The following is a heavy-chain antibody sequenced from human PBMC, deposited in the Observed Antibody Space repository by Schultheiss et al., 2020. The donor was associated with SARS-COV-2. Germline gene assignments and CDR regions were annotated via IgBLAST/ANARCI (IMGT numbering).Heavy chain of an antibody. CDR1: GFTFSNAW. V-gene: IGHV3-15*01. D-gene: IGHD2-15*01. J-gene: IGHJ4*02. CDR3: TTDFPYCSGGSCYIG. Sequence: GESLKISCAASGFTFSNAWMSWVRQAPGKGLEWVGRIKSKTDGGTTDYAAPVKGRFTISRDDSKNTLYLQMNSLKTEDTAVYYCTTDFPYCSGGSCYIGWGQGTLVTVSS. CDR2: IKSKTDGGTT.